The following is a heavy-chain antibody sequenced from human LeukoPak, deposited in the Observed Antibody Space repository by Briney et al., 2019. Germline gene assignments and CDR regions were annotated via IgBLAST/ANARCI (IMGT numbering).Heavy chain of an antibody. CDR2: INSDGSNT. CDR1: GFSFSSYW. Sequence: GGSLRLSCAASGFSFSSYWMHWVRQAPRKGLVWVSRINSDGSNTNYADSVKGRFTISRDNAKNTLYLQMNSLRAEDTAVYYCARDSSGYWVDAFDIWGQGTMVTVSS. J-gene: IGHJ3*02. CDR3: ARDSSGYWVDAFDI. D-gene: IGHD3-22*01. V-gene: IGHV3-74*01.